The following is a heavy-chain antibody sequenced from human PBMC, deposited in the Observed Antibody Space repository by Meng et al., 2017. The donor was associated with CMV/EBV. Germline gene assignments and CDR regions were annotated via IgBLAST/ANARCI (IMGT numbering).Heavy chain of an antibody. CDR3: AKHAGSYYSYYYYYGMDV. CDR2: ISYDGSNK. CDR1: GFTFSSYA. Sequence: GGSLRLSCAASGFTFSSYAMHWVRQAPGKGLEWVAVISYDGSNKYYADSVKGRFTISRDNSKNTLYLQMNSLRAEDTAVYYCAKHAGSYYSYYYYYGMDVWGQGTTVTVSS. J-gene: IGHJ6*02. V-gene: IGHV3-30*18. D-gene: IGHD1-26*01.